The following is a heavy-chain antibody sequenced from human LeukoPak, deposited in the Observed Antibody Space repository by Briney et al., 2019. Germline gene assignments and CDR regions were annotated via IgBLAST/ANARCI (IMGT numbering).Heavy chain of an antibody. J-gene: IGHJ4*02. Sequence: SQTLSLTCTVSGGSINSGSYYWSWVRQPAGKGLEWIGRIYTSGSTNYNPSLKSRVTMSVDTSKNQFSLKLSSVTAADTAVYYCARDRYCSSTSCYSAFDYWGQGTLVTVSS. CDR1: GGSINSGSYY. CDR2: IYTSGST. V-gene: IGHV4-61*02. D-gene: IGHD2-2*01. CDR3: ARDRYCSSTSCYSAFDY.